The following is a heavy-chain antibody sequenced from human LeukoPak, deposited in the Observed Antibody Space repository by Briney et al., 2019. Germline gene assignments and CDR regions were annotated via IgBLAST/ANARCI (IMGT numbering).Heavy chain of an antibody. Sequence: SETLSLTCTVSGGSISSYYWSWIRQPPGKGLEWIGYIYYSGSTNYNPSLKSRVTISVDTSKNQFSLKLSSVTAADTAVYYCARGGVRNDAPGQDAFDIWGQGTMVTVSS. D-gene: IGHD1-1*01. V-gene: IGHV4-59*12. CDR1: GGSISSYY. CDR3: ARGGVRNDAPGQDAFDI. CDR2: IYYSGST. J-gene: IGHJ3*02.